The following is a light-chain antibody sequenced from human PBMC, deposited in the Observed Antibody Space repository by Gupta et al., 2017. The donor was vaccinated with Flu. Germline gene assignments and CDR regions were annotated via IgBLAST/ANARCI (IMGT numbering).Light chain of an antibody. CDR2: KVS. Sequence: DVVMTQSPLSLSVTLGQPASISCRSSQYLVYTDGNTYLSWFQQRPGQSPRRLIYKVSHRDSGVPDRFSGSGSGTDFTLRISSVDAEDVGVYYCSQSAPWARTFGPGTKVEIK. CDR1: QYLVYTDGNTY. J-gene: IGKJ3*01. CDR3: SQSAPWART. V-gene: IGKV2-30*01.